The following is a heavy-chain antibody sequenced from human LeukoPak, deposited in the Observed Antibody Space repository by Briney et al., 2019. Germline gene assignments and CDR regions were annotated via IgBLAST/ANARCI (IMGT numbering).Heavy chain of an antibody. D-gene: IGHD6-13*01. V-gene: IGHV3-48*01. J-gene: IGHJ4*01. Sequence: GGSLRLSCAASGFTFSSYSMNWVRQAPGKGLEWVSYISSSSSTIYYADSVKGRFTISRDNAKNSLYLQMNSLRTEDIALYYCAKGSSWGRFDYWGHGTLVTVSS. CDR1: GFTFSSYS. CDR3: AKGSSWGRFDY. CDR2: ISSSSSTI.